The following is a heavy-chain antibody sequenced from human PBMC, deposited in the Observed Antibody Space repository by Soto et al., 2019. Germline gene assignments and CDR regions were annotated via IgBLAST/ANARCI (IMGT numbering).Heavy chain of an antibody. V-gene: IGHV3-30-3*01. J-gene: IGHJ4*02. Sequence: GGSLRLSCAASGFTFSSYAMHWVRQAPGKGLEWVAVISYDGSNKYYADSVKGRFTISRDNSKNTLYLQMNSLRAEDTAVYYCARDSYYYGSGSHDPYCFDYWGQGTLVTSPQ. CDR2: ISYDGSNK. D-gene: IGHD3-10*01. CDR3: ARDSYYYGSGSHDPYCFDY. CDR1: GFTFSSYA.